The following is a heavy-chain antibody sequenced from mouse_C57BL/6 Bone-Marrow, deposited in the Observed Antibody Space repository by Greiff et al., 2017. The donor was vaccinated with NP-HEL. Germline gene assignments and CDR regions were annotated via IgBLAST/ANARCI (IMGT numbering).Heavy chain of an antibody. CDR3: AGNLITTVVANYDAMDY. Sequence: EVMLVESGAELVKPGASVKLSCTASGFNFRDYYMHWVKQRTEQGLEWIGRIDPEDGETKYAATFQGRSTISADTSSNTAYLQLSRLTSEDTAVYYRAGNLITTVVANYDAMDYWGQGTSVTVSS. CDR2: IDPEDGET. V-gene: IGHV14-2*01. D-gene: IGHD1-1*01. J-gene: IGHJ4*01. CDR1: GFNFRDYY.